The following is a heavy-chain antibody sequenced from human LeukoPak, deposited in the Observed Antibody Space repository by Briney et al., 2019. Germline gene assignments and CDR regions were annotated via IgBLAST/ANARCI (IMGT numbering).Heavy chain of an antibody. V-gene: IGHV1-2*02. CDR3: AKGESLRTQFDP. CDR2: INPNSGGT. Sequence: ASVKVSCKASGYTFTGYYMHWVRPAPGQGLEWMGWINPNSGGTNYAQKFQGRVTMTRDTSISTAYMELSRLRSDDTAVYYCAKGESLRTQFDPWGQGTLVTVSS. J-gene: IGHJ5*02. CDR1: GYTFTGYY. D-gene: IGHD2-2*01.